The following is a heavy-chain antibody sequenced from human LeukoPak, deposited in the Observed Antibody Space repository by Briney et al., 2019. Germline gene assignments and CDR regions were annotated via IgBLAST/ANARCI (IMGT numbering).Heavy chain of an antibody. D-gene: IGHD5-18*01. CDR3: ARDAVDTANAV. V-gene: IGHV3-74*01. Sequence: GGSLRLSCAISESSFTNYWMHWVRQAPGKGLVWVSHINSDGSITSYADSVKGRFTISRDNAKSTLYLQMNSLRAEDTAVYYCARDAVDTANAVWGQGTTVTVSS. CDR2: INSDGSIT. CDR1: ESSFTNYW. J-gene: IGHJ6*02.